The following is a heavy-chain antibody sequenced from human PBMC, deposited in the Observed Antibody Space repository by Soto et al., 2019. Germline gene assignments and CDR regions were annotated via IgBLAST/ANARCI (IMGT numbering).Heavy chain of an antibody. CDR1: GFTFSDFY. V-gene: IGHV3-11*01. Sequence: QVQLVESGGGLLKPGGSLRLSCAASGFTFSDFYMTWIRQAPGKGLEWISYITSSGNTIYYADSVKGRFTISRDNAKNSLYLQINSLRAEDTAVYYCARDTNQFHYWGQGTLVTVSS. CDR3: ARDTNQFHY. J-gene: IGHJ1*01. CDR2: ITSSGNTI. D-gene: IGHD2-2*01.